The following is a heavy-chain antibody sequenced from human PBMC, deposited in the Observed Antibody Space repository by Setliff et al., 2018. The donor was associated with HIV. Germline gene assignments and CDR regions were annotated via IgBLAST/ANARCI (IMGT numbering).Heavy chain of an antibody. V-gene: IGHV4-61*02. Sequence: SETLSLTCTVSGGSISSGSYYWSWIRQPAGKGLEWIGRIYTSGSTNYNPSLKSRVTISVDTSKNQFSLKLSSVTAADTAVYYCARSIYGSRTYPLDSWGQGTRVTVSS. CDR1: GGSISSGSYY. CDR2: IYTSGST. D-gene: IGHD3-10*01. J-gene: IGHJ5*01. CDR3: ARSIYGSRTYPLDS.